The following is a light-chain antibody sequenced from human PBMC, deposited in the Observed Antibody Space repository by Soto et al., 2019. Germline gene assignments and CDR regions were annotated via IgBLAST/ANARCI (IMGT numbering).Light chain of an antibody. Sequence: VLTQPPSVSAAPGQKVSISCSGSSSNVGKNFVSWYQHVPGKAPKLLIYDNQKRPSGIPDRFSASKSGTLATLDITGLQTGDEADYYCVTWDSSLTIGVIFGGGTKLTVL. CDR3: VTWDSSLTIGVI. CDR1: SSNVGKNF. V-gene: IGLV1-51*01. CDR2: DNQ. J-gene: IGLJ2*01.